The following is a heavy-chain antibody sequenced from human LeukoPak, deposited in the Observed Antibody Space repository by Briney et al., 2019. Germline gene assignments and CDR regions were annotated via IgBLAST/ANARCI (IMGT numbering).Heavy chain of an antibody. Sequence: ASVKVSCKASGGTFSSYAISWVRQAPGQGLEWKGGIIPIFGTANYAQKFQGRVTITADESTSTAYMELSSLRSGDTAVYYCASDIAVAGRYYFDYWGQGTLVTVSS. CDR2: IIPIFGTA. CDR1: GGTFSSYA. J-gene: IGHJ4*02. D-gene: IGHD6-19*01. CDR3: ASDIAVAGRYYFDY. V-gene: IGHV1-69*01.